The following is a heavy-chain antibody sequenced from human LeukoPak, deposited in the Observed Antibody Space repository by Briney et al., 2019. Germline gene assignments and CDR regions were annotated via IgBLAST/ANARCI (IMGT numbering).Heavy chain of an antibody. D-gene: IGHD6-6*01. Sequence: PSETLSLTCTVSGYSISSGYYWGWIRQPPGKGLEWIGSMYHRGSTYYNPSLKSRVTISVDTSKNQFSLKLTSVTAADTAVYYCARDLTSSSSAVDYWGQGTLVTVSS. CDR2: MYHRGST. CDR3: ARDLTSSSSAVDY. CDR1: GYSISSGYY. V-gene: IGHV4-38-2*02. J-gene: IGHJ4*02.